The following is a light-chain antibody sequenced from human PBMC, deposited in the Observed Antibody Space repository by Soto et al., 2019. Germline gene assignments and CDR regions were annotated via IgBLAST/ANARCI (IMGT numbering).Light chain of an antibody. CDR2: DVT. CDR3: ISYASINTYV. CDR1: SSDVGGYDY. J-gene: IGLJ1*01. Sequence: QSVLTQSASVSGSPGQXITISCTGTSSDVGGYDYVSWYQQHPGKAPKLMIYDVTNRPSGVSNRFSGSKSGNTASLTISGLQSKDEADYYCISYASINTYVFGTGTKVTVL. V-gene: IGLV2-14*01.